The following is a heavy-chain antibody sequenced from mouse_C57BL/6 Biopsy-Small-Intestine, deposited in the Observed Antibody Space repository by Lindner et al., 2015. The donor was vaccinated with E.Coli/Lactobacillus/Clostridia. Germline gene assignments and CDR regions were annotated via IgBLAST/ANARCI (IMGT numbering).Heavy chain of an antibody. V-gene: IGHV1-80*01. CDR3: ARGTVAWFSY. Sequence: VQLQESGAELVKPGASVKISCKASGYAFSSYWMNWMKQRPGKGLEWIGQIYPGDGDTNYNGKFKGKATLTADKPSSTAYMQLSSLTSEDSAVYFCARGTVAWFSYWGQGTLVTVSA. CDR2: IYPGDGDT. J-gene: IGHJ3*01. CDR1: GYAFSSYW. D-gene: IGHD3-3*01.